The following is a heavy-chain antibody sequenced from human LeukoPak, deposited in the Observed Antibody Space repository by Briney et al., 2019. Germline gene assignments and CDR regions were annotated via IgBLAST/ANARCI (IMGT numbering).Heavy chain of an antibody. Sequence: GGSLRLSCAASGFRITSYWMIWVRKAPGKGLEWVANINEDGSEKKYVDSVRGRFTISKDNAKNSVFLQMNSLTVDDTAVYYCARDHGYDYWGQGTLVTVSS. CDR1: GFRITSYW. CDR3: ARDHGYDY. CDR2: INEDGSEK. D-gene: IGHD5-18*01. V-gene: IGHV3-7*05. J-gene: IGHJ4*02.